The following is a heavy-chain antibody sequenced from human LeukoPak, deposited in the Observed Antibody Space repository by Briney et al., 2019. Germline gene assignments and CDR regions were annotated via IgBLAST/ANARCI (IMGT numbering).Heavy chain of an antibody. Sequence: SENLSLTCTVSGGSISSSSYYWGWIRQPPGKGLEWIGSIYYSGSTYYNPSLKSRVTISVDTSKNQFSLKLSSVTAADTAVYYCAIPLPVEYCSSTSCSLDAFDIWGQGTMVTVSS. D-gene: IGHD2-2*01. CDR2: IYYSGST. J-gene: IGHJ3*02. V-gene: IGHV4-39*01. CDR1: GGSISSSSYY. CDR3: AIPLPVEYCSSTSCSLDAFDI.